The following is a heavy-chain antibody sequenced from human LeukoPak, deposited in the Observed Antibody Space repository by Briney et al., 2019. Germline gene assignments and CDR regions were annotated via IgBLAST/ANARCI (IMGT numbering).Heavy chain of an antibody. Sequence: GGSLRLSCATSGFTFSGSAMHWVRQASGKGLEWVGHIRSKANSYATAYAASVKGRFTISRDDSKKTAYLQMNSLKTEDTAVYCCIRMYYYDLGSDYWGQGTLVTVSS. CDR1: GFTFSGSA. CDR3: IRMYYYDLGSDY. CDR2: IRSKANSYAT. V-gene: IGHV3-73*01. J-gene: IGHJ4*02. D-gene: IGHD3-22*01.